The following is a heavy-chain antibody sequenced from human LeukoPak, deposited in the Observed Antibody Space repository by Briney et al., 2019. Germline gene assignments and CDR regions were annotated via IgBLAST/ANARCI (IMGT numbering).Heavy chain of an antibody. CDR1: GGSFSGYY. CDR3: ARGQGAAAANYYYSYMDV. J-gene: IGHJ6*03. D-gene: IGHD6-13*01. CDR2: INHSGST. Sequence: PSETLSLTCAVYGGSFSGYYWSWIRQPPGKGLEWIGEINHSGSTNYNPSLKSRVTISVDTSKNQFSLKLSSVTAADTAVYYCARGQGAAAANYYYSYMDVWGKGTTVTVSS. V-gene: IGHV4-34*01.